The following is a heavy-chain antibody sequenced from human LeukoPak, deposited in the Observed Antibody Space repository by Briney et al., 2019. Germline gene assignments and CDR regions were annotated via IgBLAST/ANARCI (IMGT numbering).Heavy chain of an antibody. CDR1: GYTFISYD. J-gene: IGHJ6*03. CDR3: ASIAAAGTPSYYYMDV. V-gene: IGHV1-46*01. D-gene: IGHD6-13*01. CDR2: INPSGGST. Sequence: ASVKVSCKASGYTFISYDINWVRQATGQGLEWMGIINPSGGSTSYAQKFQGRVTMTRDMSTSTVYMELSSLRSEDTAVYYCASIAAAGTPSYYYMDVWGKGTTVTVSS.